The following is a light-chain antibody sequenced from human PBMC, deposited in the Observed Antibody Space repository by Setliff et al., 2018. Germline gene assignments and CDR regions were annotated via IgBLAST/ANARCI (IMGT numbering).Light chain of an antibody. V-gene: IGKV3-15*01. J-gene: IGKJ5*01. Sequence: EIVITQSPATLSVSPGERATLSCRASQSVSSSLAWYQQKPGQAPRLLIYGVSTRATGIPARFSGSGSGTEFTLTISSLQSEDFAVYYCQQYNNWITFGQGTRLEIK. CDR2: GVS. CDR1: QSVSSS. CDR3: QQYNNWIT.